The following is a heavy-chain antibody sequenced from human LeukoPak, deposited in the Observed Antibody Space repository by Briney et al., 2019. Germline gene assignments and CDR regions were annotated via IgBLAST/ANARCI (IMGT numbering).Heavy chain of an antibody. CDR1: GYTFTSYG. CDR3: ARGVYYDFPY. Sequence: ASVKVSCKASGYTFTSYGISWVRQAPGQGLEWMGIINPSGGSTSYAQKFQGRVTMTRDMSTSTVYMELSRLRSDDTAVYYCARGVYYDFPYWGQGTLVTVSS. J-gene: IGHJ4*02. V-gene: IGHV1-46*01. D-gene: IGHD3-3*01. CDR2: INPSGGST.